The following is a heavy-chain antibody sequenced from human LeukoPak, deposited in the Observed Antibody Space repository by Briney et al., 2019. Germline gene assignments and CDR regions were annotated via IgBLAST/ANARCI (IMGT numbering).Heavy chain of an antibody. D-gene: IGHD5-24*01. CDR2: IYYSGST. CDR1: GGSTSGYC. Sequence: SETLSLTCTVSGGSTSGYCWSWIRQPPGKGLEWIGYIYYSGSTNYNPSLKSRVTISVDTSKNQFSLKLRSVTAADTAVYYCARRSRDDYNYVYYFDYWGQGTLVTVSS. CDR3: ARRSRDDYNYVYYFDY. J-gene: IGHJ4*02. V-gene: IGHV4-59*08.